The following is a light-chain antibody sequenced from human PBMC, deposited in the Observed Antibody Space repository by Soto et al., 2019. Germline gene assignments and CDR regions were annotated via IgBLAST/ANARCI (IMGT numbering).Light chain of an antibody. V-gene: IGLV7-46*01. CDR3: LLSYSGARV. J-gene: IGLJ1*01. Sequence: QAVVTQEPSLTVSPGGTGTLTCGSSTGAVTSGHYPYWFQQKPGQAPRTLIYDTSNKHSWTPARFSGSLLGGKAALTLSGAQPDDEDEYYCLLSYSGARVFGTGTKVTVL. CDR2: DTS. CDR1: TGAVTSGHY.